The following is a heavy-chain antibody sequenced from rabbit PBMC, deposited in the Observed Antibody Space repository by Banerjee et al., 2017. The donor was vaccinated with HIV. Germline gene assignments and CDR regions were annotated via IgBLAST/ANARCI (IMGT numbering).Heavy chain of an antibody. Sequence: QEQLVESVGGLVKPEGSLTLTCTASGFSFSKNYGMFWVRQAPGKVLEWIACICSSSGNTYYAIWAKGRFAISKASSASVTLKMASLTAADTATYFCARYSRAWGWTRLDLWGQGALVTV. D-gene: IGHD4-1*01. CDR2: ICSSSGNT. CDR3: ARYSRAWGWTRLDL. CDR1: GFSFSKNYG. V-gene: IGHV1S45*01. J-gene: IGHJ3*01.